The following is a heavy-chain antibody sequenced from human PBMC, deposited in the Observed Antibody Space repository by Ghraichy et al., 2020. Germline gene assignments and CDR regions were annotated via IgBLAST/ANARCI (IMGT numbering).Heavy chain of an antibody. CDR2: IYYSGST. J-gene: IGHJ4*02. D-gene: IGHD1-26*01. CDR3: AASELRERRGFDY. Sequence: SETLSLTCTVSGGSISSGGYYWSWIRQHPGKGLEWIGYIYYSGSTYYNPSLKSRVTISVDTSKNQFSLKLSSVTAADTAVYYCAASELRERRGFDYWGQGTLVTVSS. CDR1: GGSISSGGYY. V-gene: IGHV4-31*03.